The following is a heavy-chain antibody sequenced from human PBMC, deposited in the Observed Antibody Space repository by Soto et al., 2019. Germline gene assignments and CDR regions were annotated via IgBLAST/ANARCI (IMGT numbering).Heavy chain of an antibody. Sequence: LSLTCAVSGGSMSSGGYSWSWIRQPPGKGLEWIGYIYHNGSPYYNPSLKSRVTISVDTSKNQFSLKLSSVTAADTAVYYCARNWGSTNDYWGRGTLVTVSS. D-gene: IGHD3-16*01. CDR2: IYHNGSP. CDR3: ARNWGSTNDY. CDR1: GGSMSSGGYS. V-gene: IGHV4-30-2*02. J-gene: IGHJ4*02.